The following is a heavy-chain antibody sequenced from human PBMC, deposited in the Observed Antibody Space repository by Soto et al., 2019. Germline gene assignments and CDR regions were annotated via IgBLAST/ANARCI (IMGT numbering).Heavy chain of an antibody. V-gene: IGHV1-2*02. CDR3: ARNMDYYYCPCSGNGHGF. J-gene: IGHJ6*02. CDR1: GYTFTAYY. D-gene: IGHD6-25*01. Sequence: QVQLVQSGAELKEPGDSVRVSCEASGYTFTAYYIHWVRQAPGQGLEWMGWINPRFGDTSYAQDFQGRVSMTRDTSISTVYMDLSRLTSDETAIYYCARNMDYYYCPCSGNGHGFWGQGTTVTVFS. CDR2: INPRFGDT.